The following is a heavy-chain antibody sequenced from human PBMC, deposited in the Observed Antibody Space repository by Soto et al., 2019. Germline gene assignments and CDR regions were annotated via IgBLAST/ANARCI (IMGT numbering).Heavy chain of an antibody. V-gene: IGHV3-23*01. J-gene: IGHJ4*02. CDR3: AKVFPLLRSRTLEGLLTKGYYFDY. CDR1: GFTFSSYA. CDR2: ISGSGGST. Sequence: EVQLLESGGGLVQPGGSLRLSCAASGFTFSSYAMSWVRQAPGKGLEWVSAISGSGGSTYYADSVKGRFTISRDNSKNSLYLQMNSLRAEDTAVYYCAKVFPLLRSRTLEGLLTKGYYFDYWGQGPLVTVSS. D-gene: IGHD3-3*01.